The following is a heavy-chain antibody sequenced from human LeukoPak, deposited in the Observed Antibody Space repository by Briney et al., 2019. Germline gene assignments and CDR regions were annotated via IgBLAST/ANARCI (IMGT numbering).Heavy chain of an antibody. J-gene: IGHJ6*03. CDR3: ARVLQHGFYYMDV. V-gene: IGHV4-59*01. Sequence: SETLSLTCTVSGGSISSYYWSWIRQPPGKGLEWIGYIYYSGSTNYNPSLKSRVTISVDTSKSQFSLKLSSVTAADTAVYYCARVLQHGFYYMDVWGKGTTVTVSS. CDR1: GGSISSYY. D-gene: IGHD4-11*01. CDR2: IYYSGST.